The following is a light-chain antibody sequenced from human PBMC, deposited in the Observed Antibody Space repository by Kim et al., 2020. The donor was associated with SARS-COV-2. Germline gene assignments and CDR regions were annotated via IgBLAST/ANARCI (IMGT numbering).Light chain of an antibody. Sequence: DIQLTQSPSFLSASVGDRVTITCRASQGISSYLAWYQQKPGEAPKLLIFAASTLQSGGPSRFSGSGSGTEFTLTISSLQPEDFATYYCQQLNSYPPTFAQETKVDIK. CDR3: QQLNSYPPT. CDR1: QGISSY. V-gene: IGKV1-9*01. CDR2: AAS. J-gene: IGKJ1*01.